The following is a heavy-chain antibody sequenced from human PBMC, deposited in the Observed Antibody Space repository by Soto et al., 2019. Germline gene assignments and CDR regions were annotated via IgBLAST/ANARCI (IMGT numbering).Heavy chain of an antibody. Sequence: QVQLVESGGGVVQPGRSLRLSCAASGFTFSSYGMHWVRQAPGKGLEWVAVIWYDGSNKYYADSVKGRFTISRDNSKNTLYLQMNSLRAEDTAVYYCATNPEYSSSSANFDYWGQGTLVTVSS. D-gene: IGHD6-6*01. CDR1: GFTFSSYG. CDR3: ATNPEYSSSSANFDY. J-gene: IGHJ4*02. CDR2: IWYDGSNK. V-gene: IGHV3-33*01.